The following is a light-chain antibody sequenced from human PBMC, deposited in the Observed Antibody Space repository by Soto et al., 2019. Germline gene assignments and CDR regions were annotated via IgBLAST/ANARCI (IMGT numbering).Light chain of an antibody. J-gene: IGKJ2*01. Sequence: EVVMTQSPATLSVSPGERAMLSCRASQSVRSNLAWYQQKPGQAPRLLIYGASTRATGIPVRFSGSGSGTEFTLTISSLQSEDFAVYYCQHYNNWPPYTFGQGTKLEI. CDR3: QHYNNWPPYT. V-gene: IGKV3-15*01. CDR1: QSVRSN. CDR2: GAS.